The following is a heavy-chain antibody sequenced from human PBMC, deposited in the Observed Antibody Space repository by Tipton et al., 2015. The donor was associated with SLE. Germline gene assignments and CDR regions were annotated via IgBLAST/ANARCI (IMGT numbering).Heavy chain of an antibody. Sequence: SLRLSCAASGFTFSSYSMNWVRQAPGKGLEWVSYISSSSSTIYYADSVKGRFTISRDNSKNTLYLQMNSLRAEDTAVYYCAKDKGVIVGANYYFDYWGQGTLVTVSS. CDR2: ISSSSSTI. D-gene: IGHD1-26*01. J-gene: IGHJ4*02. CDR3: AKDKGVIVGANYYFDY. V-gene: IGHV3-48*01. CDR1: GFTFSSYS.